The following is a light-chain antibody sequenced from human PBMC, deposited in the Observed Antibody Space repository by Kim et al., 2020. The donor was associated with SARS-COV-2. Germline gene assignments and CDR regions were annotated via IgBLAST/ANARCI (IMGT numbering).Light chain of an antibody. V-gene: IGLV3-21*04. Sequence: SYELTQPPSVSVAPGKTATITCGGNNIGSKSVNWYQQKPGQAPVLFIYFDNVRPSGIPERFSGSNYGTTATLTISRVEAGDEADYYCQVWDSRGAQYVFGSGTKVTVL. CDR3: QVWDSRGAQYV. CDR2: FDN. CDR1: NIGSKS. J-gene: IGLJ1*01.